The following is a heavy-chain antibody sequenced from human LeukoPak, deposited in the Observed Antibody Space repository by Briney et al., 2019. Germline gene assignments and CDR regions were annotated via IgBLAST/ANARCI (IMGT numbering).Heavy chain of an antibody. CDR3: AREGPQQLPSGDV. V-gene: IGHV3-21*01. CDR1: GFTFSSYS. D-gene: IGHD6-13*01. CDR2: ISSSSSYI. Sequence: QPGGSLRLSCAASGFTFSSYSMNWVRQAPGKGLEWVSSISSSSSYIYYVDSVEGRFTISRDNAKNSLYLQMNSLRAEDTAVYYCAREGPQQLPSGDVWGQGTTVTVSS. J-gene: IGHJ6*02.